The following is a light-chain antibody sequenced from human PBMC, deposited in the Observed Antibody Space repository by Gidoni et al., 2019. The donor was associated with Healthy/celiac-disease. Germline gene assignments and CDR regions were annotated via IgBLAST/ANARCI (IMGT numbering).Light chain of an antibody. CDR3: QQYNNWPPEYT. J-gene: IGKJ2*01. CDR1: QSVNSN. CDR2: GAS. V-gene: IGKV3-15*01. Sequence: EIVMPQSPATLSVSPGERATLSCRASQSVNSNLAWYQQKPGQAPRLLIYGASTRATGIPARFSGSGSGTEFTLTISSLQSEDFAVYYCQQYNNWPPEYTFGQGTKLEIK.